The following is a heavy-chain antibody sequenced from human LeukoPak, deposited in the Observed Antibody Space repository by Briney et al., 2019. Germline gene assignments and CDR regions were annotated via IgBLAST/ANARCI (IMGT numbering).Heavy chain of an antibody. V-gene: IGHV3-74*01. D-gene: IGHD3-10*01. CDR3: ARVQYYGSGSYYNWFDP. J-gene: IGHJ5*02. CDR1: GFTFSSYA. CDR2: INSDGSST. Sequence: GGSLRLSCAASGFTFSSYAMSWVRQAPGKGLEWVSRINSDGSSTTYADSVKGRFTISRDNAKNTLYLQMNSLRAEDTAVYYCARVQYYGSGSYYNWFDPWGQGTLVTVSS.